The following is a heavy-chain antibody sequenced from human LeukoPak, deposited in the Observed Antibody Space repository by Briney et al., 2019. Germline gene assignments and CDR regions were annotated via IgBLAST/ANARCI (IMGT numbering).Heavy chain of an antibody. J-gene: IGHJ4*02. Sequence: GASVKVSCKASGYTFTSYSINWVRQAPGQGLEWMGWIDSKTGNPTYAQGFTGRFVFSLDTSVSTAYLQISSLKAEDTAVYYCARDGSGSYLDYWGQGTLVTVSS. CDR1: GYTFTSYS. CDR2: IDSKTGNP. D-gene: IGHD3-10*01. V-gene: IGHV7-4-1*02. CDR3: ARDGSGSYLDY.